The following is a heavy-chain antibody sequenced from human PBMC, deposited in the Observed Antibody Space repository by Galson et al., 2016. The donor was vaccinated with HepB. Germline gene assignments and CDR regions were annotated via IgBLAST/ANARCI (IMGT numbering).Heavy chain of an antibody. CDR2: ISSSGRDI. V-gene: IGHV3-21*01. CDR1: GFTLKDYN. Sequence: SLRLSCAVSGFTLKDYNINRVRQAPGKGLEWVSYISSSGRDIQYAGTVKGRFTSSRDNAKNSLLLQMNSLRVEDTAVYYCARDSGDWASGYYRSFDYWGQGTLVTVSS. D-gene: IGHD4-17*01. CDR3: ARDSGDWASGYYRSFDY. J-gene: IGHJ4*02.